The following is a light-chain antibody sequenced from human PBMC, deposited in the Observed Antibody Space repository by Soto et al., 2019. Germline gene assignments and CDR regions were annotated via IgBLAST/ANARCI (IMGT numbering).Light chain of an antibody. V-gene: IGKV3-15*01. Sequence: ETVRSQSPAAQYVSPGGRATLSCMASQSISDTLAWYQQKPGQAPRLLIYGASRRVTGFPARFSGSGSGTDFTLTIISLQSEDFAVYYCQQYDNWPWTFGQVTKVDIK. CDR3: QQYDNWPWT. CDR2: GAS. J-gene: IGKJ1*01. CDR1: QSISDT.